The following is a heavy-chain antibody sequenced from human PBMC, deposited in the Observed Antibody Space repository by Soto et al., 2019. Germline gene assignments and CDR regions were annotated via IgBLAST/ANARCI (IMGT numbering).Heavy chain of an antibody. J-gene: IGHJ4*02. CDR2: IADSGSS. V-gene: IGHV4-31*03. CDR1: GGSISSGRFY. CDR3: ARTTFYDIFTAYYSLFDY. Sequence: QVQLQESGPGLVKPSQTLTLTCTVSGGSISSGRFYWSWIRQHPGQGLEWIGHIADSGSSYYNPSLESRVTISVDTSKNQCSLKLSAVTAADTAVYFCARTTFYDIFTAYYSLFDYWGQGTMVTVSS. D-gene: IGHD3-9*01.